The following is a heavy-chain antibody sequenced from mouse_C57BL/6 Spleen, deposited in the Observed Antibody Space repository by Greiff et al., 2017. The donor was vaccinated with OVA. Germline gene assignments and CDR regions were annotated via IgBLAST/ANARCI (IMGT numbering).Heavy chain of an antibody. D-gene: IGHD1-1*01. Sequence: EVQRVESGGGLVKPGGSLKLSCAASGFTFRSYAMSWVRQTPEKRLEWVATISDGGSYTYYPDNVQGRFTISRDNAKNNLYLQMSRLKTEDTAMYYCARDRGTTVVDLHWDFDVWGTGTTVTVSS. V-gene: IGHV5-4*01. J-gene: IGHJ1*03. CDR2: ISDGGSYT. CDR3: ARDRGTTVVDLHWDFDV. CDR1: GFTFRSYA.